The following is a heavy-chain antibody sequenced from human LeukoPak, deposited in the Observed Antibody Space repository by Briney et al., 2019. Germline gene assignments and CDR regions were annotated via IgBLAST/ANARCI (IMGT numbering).Heavy chain of an antibody. V-gene: IGHV3-23*01. CDR2: ISNSGGST. CDR3: AKETSSSFDY. CDR1: GFTFSSYA. D-gene: IGHD6-6*01. J-gene: IGHJ4*02. Sequence: PGGSLRLSCAASGFTFSSYAMNWVRQAPGKGLEWVSGISNSGGSTYYADSVKGRFTISRDNSKNRLYLQMNSLRAEDTAVHYCAKETSSSFDYWGQGTLVTVSS.